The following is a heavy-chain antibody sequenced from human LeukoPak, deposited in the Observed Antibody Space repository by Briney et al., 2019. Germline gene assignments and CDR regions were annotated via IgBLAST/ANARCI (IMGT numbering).Heavy chain of an antibody. J-gene: IGHJ4*02. D-gene: IGHD2-15*01. CDR3: ARVPYCSGGSCYPNFDY. Sequence: ASVKVSCKASGYSFSGYYLHWVRQAPGQGLEWMGWINPNSGGTYYAQKFQGRVTMTRDTSISTAYMELSRLRSDDTAVYYCARVPYCSGGSCYPNFDYWGQGTLVTVSS. CDR2: INPNSGGT. V-gene: IGHV1-2*02. CDR1: GYSFSGYY.